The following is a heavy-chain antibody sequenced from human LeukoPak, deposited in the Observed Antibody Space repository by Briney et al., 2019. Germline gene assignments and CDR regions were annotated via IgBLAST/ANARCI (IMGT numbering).Heavy chain of an antibody. D-gene: IGHD4/OR15-4a*01. J-gene: IGHJ5*02. CDR2: INPNSGGT. Sequence: GASVKVSCKPSGYTFTGYYMHWVRQAPGQGLEWMGWINPNSGGTNYAQKFQGRVTMTRDTSISTAYMELSRLTSDGTAVYYCAKGDFGNNWFDPWGQGTLVTVSS. CDR3: AKGDFGNNWFDP. V-gene: IGHV1-2*02. CDR1: GYTFTGYY.